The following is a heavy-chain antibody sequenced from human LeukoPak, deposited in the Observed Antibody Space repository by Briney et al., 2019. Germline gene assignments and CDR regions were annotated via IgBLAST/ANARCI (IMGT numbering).Heavy chain of an antibody. Sequence: GGSLRLSCAASGFTFSSYNMNWVRQTPGQGLEWVSSNTSGSSHIYYADSVKGRFTISRDNAKSSLYLQMNSLGAEDTAVYYCARDPYSGSYGADYYYYMDVWGKGTTVTISS. V-gene: IGHV3-21*01. D-gene: IGHD1-26*01. CDR1: GFTFSSYN. J-gene: IGHJ6*03. CDR3: ARDPYSGSYGADYYYYMDV. CDR2: NTSGSSHI.